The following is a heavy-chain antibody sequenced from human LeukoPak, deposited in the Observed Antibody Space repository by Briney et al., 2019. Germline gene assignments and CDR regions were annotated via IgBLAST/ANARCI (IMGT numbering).Heavy chain of an antibody. CDR1: GSTFSSYS. V-gene: IGHV3-64*01. CDR2: IRSNGGST. J-gene: IGHJ4*02. CDR3: ARGWPIDY. Sequence: GGSLRLSCAASGSTFSSYSMHWVRQAPGKGLEYVSGIRSNGGSTYYANSVKGRFTISRDNSKNTLYLQMGSLRAEDMAVYYCARGWPIDYWGQGTLVTVSS.